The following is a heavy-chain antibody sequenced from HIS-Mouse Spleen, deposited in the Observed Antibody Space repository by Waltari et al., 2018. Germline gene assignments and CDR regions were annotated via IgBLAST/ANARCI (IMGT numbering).Heavy chain of an antibody. D-gene: IGHD7-27*01. CDR1: GYTFTSYD. CDR3: ARMELGMYYWYFDL. J-gene: IGHJ2*01. V-gene: IGHV1-8*01. CDR2: MKPNRGNT. Sequence: QVQLVQSGAEVKKPGASVKVSSKASGYTFTSYDINWVRQATGQGLEWMGWMKPNRGNTGYAQKFQGRVTMTRKTSISTAYMELSRLRSVDTAVYYCARMELGMYYWYFDLWGRGTLVTVSS.